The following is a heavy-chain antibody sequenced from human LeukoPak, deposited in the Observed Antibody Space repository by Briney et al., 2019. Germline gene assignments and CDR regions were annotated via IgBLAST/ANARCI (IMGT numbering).Heavy chain of an antibody. CDR1: GYTFTDFG. D-gene: IGHD5-24*01. CDR3: ARDLGEIEMAAIFFDY. V-gene: IGHV1-18*01. J-gene: IGHJ4*02. Sequence: ASVTVSCKASGYTFTDFGISWVRQAPGQGLEWMGWISAYNGKIKYAQNLQGRVTMTTDISTSTAYMELRSLRSDDTAVYYCARDLGEIEMAAIFFDYWGQGTLVTVSS. CDR2: ISAYNGKI.